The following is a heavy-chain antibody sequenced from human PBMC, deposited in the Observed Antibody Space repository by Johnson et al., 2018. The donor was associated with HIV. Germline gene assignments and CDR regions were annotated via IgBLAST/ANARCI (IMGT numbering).Heavy chain of an antibody. J-gene: IGHJ3*02. Sequence: VQLVESGGGLVQPGRSLRLSCAASGFTFDDYAMHWVRQAPGKGLEWVSGISSSGSTKCSADSVKGRFIISRDNAKNSLYLQMNSLRAEDTAVYYCARDHIVGATILFPDAFEIWGQGTMVTVSS. CDR1: GFTFDDYA. D-gene: IGHD1-26*01. V-gene: IGHV3-9*01. CDR3: ARDHIVGATILFPDAFEI. CDR2: ISSSGSTK.